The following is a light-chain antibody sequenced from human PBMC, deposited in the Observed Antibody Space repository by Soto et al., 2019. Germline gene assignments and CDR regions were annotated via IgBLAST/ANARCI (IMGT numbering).Light chain of an antibody. V-gene: IGLV2-23*02. CDR1: RSDVGSYNL. J-gene: IGLJ1*01. CDR2: EVT. CDR3: CSYAGSSTYV. Sequence: QSVLTQPASVSRSPGQSITISCTGTRSDVGSYNLVSWYQQHPGEAPKLMIYEVTKRPSGVSYRFSGSKSGNTASLTISGLQADDEADYNCCSYAGSSTYVCGTGTKVTVL.